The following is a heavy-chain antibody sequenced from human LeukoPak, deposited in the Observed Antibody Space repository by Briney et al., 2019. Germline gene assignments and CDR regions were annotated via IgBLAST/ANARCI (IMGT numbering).Heavy chain of an antibody. CDR3: ARDEYSSSYNWFDP. V-gene: IGHV4-59*12. CDR1: GGSISSYY. Sequence: SETLSLTCAVYGGSISSYYWSWIRQPPGKGLEWIGYIHYSGSTHYNPSLKSRVTISVDTSKNQFSLKLSSVTAADTAVYYCARDEYSSSYNWFDPWGQGTLVTVSS. D-gene: IGHD6-6*01. CDR2: IHYSGST. J-gene: IGHJ5*02.